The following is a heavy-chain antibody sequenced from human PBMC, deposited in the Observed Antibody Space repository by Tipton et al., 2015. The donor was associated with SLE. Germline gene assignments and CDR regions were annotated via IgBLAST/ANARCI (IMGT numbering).Heavy chain of an antibody. D-gene: IGHD4-11*01. CDR3: ARGSLGYSEWDP. J-gene: IGHJ5*02. CDR2: ISSSSSPI. CDR1: GFNFKSYS. Sequence: SLRLSCAASGFNFKSYSMNWARRAPGKGLEWISYISSSSSPIYYADSVKGQFTISRDNAKNSLYLQMSNLRAEDTALYYCARGSLGYSEWDPWGQGTLVTVSS. V-gene: IGHV3-48*01.